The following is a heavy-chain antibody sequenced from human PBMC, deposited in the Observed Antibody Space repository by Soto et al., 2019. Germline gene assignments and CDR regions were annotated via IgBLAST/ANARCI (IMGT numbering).Heavy chain of an antibody. CDR3: ARSWDSRSSDF. V-gene: IGHV3-11*05. Sequence: QVQLVESGGGVVKPGGSLRLSCAASGFTFSDYYMSWIRQAPGKGLECISYISTSSSYTNYADSVKGRFTISRDNANNSLFLQMSSLRAEDAAVYYCARSWDSRSSDFWGQGTVVTVSS. CDR2: ISTSSSYT. D-gene: IGHD6-6*01. J-gene: IGHJ3*01. CDR1: GFTFSDYY.